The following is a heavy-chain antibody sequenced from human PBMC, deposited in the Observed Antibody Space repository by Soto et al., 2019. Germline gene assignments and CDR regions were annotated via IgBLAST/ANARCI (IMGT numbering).Heavy chain of an antibody. D-gene: IGHD3-22*01. CDR1: GGSISSYY. CDR3: AGSGYYHNGGMDV. V-gene: IGHV4-59*01. Sequence: SETLSLTCTVSGGSISSYYWSWIRQPPGKGLEWIGYIYYSGSTNYNPSLKSRVTISVDTSKNQFSLKLSSVTAADTAVYYCAGSGYYHNGGMDVWAQGTTVLVSS. J-gene: IGHJ6*02. CDR2: IYYSGST.